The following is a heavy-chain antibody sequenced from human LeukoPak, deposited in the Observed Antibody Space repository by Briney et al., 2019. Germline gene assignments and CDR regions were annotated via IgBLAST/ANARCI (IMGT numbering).Heavy chain of an antibody. CDR3: ASDPNPRQQPDY. D-gene: IGHD6-13*01. CDR2: IYHSGST. CDR1: GYSISSGYY. J-gene: IGHJ4*02. Sequence: SETLSLTCTVSGYSISSGYYWGWIRQPRGKGLEWIGSIYHSGSTYYNPSLKSRVTLSVDTSKEQFSRKVSSVTAADTAVYYCASDPNPRQQPDYWGQGTLVTVSS. V-gene: IGHV4-38-2*02.